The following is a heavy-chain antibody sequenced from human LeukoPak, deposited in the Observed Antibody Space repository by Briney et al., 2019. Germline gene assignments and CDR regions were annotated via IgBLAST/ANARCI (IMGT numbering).Heavy chain of an antibody. V-gene: IGHV3-23*01. CDR3: ARSPTSPPTRYYYYYMDV. J-gene: IGHJ6*03. D-gene: IGHD1-14*01. Sequence: PGGSLRLSCAASGFTFSSYAMSWVRQAPGKGLEWVSAISGSGGSTYYADSVKGRFTISRDNSKNTLYLQMNSLRAEDTAVYYCARSPTSPPTRYYYYYMDVWGKGTTVTVSS. CDR2: ISGSGGST. CDR1: GFTFSSYA.